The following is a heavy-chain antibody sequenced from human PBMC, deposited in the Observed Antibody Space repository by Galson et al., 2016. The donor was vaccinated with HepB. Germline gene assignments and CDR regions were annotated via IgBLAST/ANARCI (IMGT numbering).Heavy chain of an antibody. Sequence: SVKVSCKASGGTFTSYSVSWVRQAPGQGLEWIGGIIPIFGRAIYAQQFQGRVTITADESTSTVYMELSSLRSEDTAVYYCGRELRPLGFDPWGQGTLVTVSS. V-gene: IGHV1-69*13. CDR1: GGTFTSYS. CDR3: GRELRPLGFDP. J-gene: IGHJ5*02. CDR2: IIPIFGRA.